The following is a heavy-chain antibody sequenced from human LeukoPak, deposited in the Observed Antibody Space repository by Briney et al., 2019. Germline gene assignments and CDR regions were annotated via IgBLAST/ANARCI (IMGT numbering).Heavy chain of an antibody. CDR1: GFTFDDYA. Sequence: GGSLRLSCAASGFTFDDYAMHWVRRAPGKGLEWVSLISGDGGSTYYADSVKGRFTISRDNSKNSLYLQMNSLRTEDNALYYCAKVEYDFWSGPYDYWGQGTLVTVSS. CDR2: ISGDGGST. V-gene: IGHV3-43*02. CDR3: AKVEYDFWSGPYDY. J-gene: IGHJ4*02. D-gene: IGHD3-3*01.